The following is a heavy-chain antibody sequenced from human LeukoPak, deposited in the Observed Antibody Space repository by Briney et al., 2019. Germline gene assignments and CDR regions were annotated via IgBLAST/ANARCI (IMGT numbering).Heavy chain of an antibody. CDR2: IYYSGST. D-gene: IGHD3-22*01. CDR1: GGSISSSSYY. CDR3: AREGGDSSGYYSFDI. J-gene: IGHJ3*02. V-gene: IGHV4-39*07. Sequence: PSETLSLTCTVSGGSISSSSYYWGWIRQPPGKGLEWIGSIYYSGSTYYNPSLKSRVTISVDTSKNQFSLKLSSVTAADTAVYYCAREGGDSSGYYSFDIWGQGTMVTVSS.